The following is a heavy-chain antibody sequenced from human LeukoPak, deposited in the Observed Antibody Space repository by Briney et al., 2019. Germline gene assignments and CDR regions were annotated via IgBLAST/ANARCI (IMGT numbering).Heavy chain of an antibody. CDR3: ARDYDFWSGYYTRDAFDI. CDR2: IKQDGSEK. J-gene: IGHJ3*02. CDR1: GFAFSSYW. D-gene: IGHD3-3*01. V-gene: IGHV3-7*01. Sequence: PGGSLRLSCAASGFAFSSYWMSWVRQAPGKGLEWVANIKQDGSEKYYVDSVKGRFTISRDNAKNSLYLQMNSLRAEDTAVYYCARDYDFWSGYYTRDAFDIWGQGTMVTVSS.